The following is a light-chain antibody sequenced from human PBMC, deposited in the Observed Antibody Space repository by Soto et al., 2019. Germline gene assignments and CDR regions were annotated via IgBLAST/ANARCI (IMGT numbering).Light chain of an antibody. CDR2: KVS. J-gene: IGKJ4*01. Sequence: DVVMTQSPLSLPVTLGQPASISCRSSQSLVYSDGNTYLNWFQQRPGQSPRRLIYKVSNRDSGVPDRFSGSGSGYDFTLKISRVEAGDVGVYYCMQGTHWLTFGGGTKVEIK. CDR3: MQGTHWLT. CDR1: QSLVYSDGNTY. V-gene: IGKV2-30*01.